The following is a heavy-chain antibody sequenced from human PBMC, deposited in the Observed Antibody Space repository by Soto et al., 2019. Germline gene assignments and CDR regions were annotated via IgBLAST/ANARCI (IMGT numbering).Heavy chain of an antibody. D-gene: IGHD5-18*01. CDR2: INHSGSS. Sequence: TLSLTYAVYGGSFSGSYWSWLRQPPGKVREWIGEINHSGSSNCNPSLKSRVTISVDTSKTQFSLKLSSVTAADTDVYYCASGVRVGFGTAMVPYYYYSTEVWGQGTTVTVS. CDR1: GGSFSGSY. J-gene: IGHJ6*02. CDR3: ASGVRVGFGTAMVPYYYYSTEV. V-gene: IGHV4-34*01.